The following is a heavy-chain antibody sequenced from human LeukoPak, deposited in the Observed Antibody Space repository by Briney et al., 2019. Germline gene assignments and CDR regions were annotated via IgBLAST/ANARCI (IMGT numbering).Heavy chain of an antibody. CDR2: ISGSGSST. CDR3: AREPLLISGAAPRDY. V-gene: IGHV3-23*01. D-gene: IGHD2-15*01. Sequence: GGSLRLSCVASVFTFSRQAMTWVRQAPGKGLEWVSSISGSGSSTYYADSVKGRFTISRDNSKNTLYLQMNSLRAEDTAVYYCAREPLLISGAAPRDYWGQGTLVTVSS. CDR1: VFTFSRQA. J-gene: IGHJ4*02.